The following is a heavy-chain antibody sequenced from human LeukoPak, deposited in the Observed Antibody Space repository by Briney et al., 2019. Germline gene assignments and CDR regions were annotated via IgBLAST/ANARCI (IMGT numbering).Heavy chain of an antibody. D-gene: IGHD6-13*01. V-gene: IGHV1-69*04. CDR1: GGTFSSYA. CDR3: ARDSSSSWPSDAFDI. J-gene: IGHJ3*02. Sequence: SVKVSCKASGGTFSSYAISWVGQAPGQGLEWMGRIIPILGIANYAQKFQGRVTMTTDTSTSTAYMELRSLRSDDTAVYYCARDSSSSWPSDAFDIWGQGTMVTVSS. CDR2: IIPILGIA.